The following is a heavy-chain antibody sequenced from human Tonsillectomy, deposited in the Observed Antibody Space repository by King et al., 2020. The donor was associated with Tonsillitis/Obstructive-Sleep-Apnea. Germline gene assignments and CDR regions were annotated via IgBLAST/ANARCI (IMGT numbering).Heavy chain of an antibody. Sequence: VQLVESGGGVVRPGGSLRLSCAASGFTFDDYGMTWVRQAPGKGLEWVSGINWNGGSTGYADSVKGRFTISRDNAKNSLYLQMNSLRAEDTALYYCTRGRSSSGSAYYYYYMDVWGKGTTVTVSS. V-gene: IGHV3-20*04. J-gene: IGHJ6*03. CDR1: GFTFDDYG. CDR2: INWNGGST. D-gene: IGHD2-2*01. CDR3: TRGRSSSGSAYYYYYMDV.